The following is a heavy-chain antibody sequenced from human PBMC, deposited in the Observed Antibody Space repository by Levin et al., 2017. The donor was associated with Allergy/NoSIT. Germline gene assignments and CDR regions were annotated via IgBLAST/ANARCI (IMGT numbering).Heavy chain of an antibody. D-gene: IGHD2-21*01. CDR3: AREGVAYYFDY. CDR2: ISHDARNT. Sequence: GGSLRLSCAASGFTFSGYAMHWVRQAPGKGLDWVAVISHDARNTYYTDSVKGRFTISRDNSKNTLYLQMNSLRVEDTAVYYCAREGVAYYFDYWGQGTLVTVSS. CDR1: GFTFSGYA. V-gene: IGHV3-30*04. J-gene: IGHJ4*02.